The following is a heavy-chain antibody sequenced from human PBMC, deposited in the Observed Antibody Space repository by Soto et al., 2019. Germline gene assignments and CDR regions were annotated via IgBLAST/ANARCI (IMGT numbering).Heavy chain of an antibody. D-gene: IGHD3-3*01. V-gene: IGHV3-43*01. Sequence: PGGSLRLSCAASGFTFDDYTMHWVRQAPGKGLEWVSLISWDGGSTYYADSVKGRFTISRDNSKNSLYLQMNSLRTEDTALYYCAKDSSYDFWSGYYQNWGQGTLVTVSS. CDR1: GFTFDDYT. CDR3: AKDSSYDFWSGYYQN. CDR2: ISWDGGST. J-gene: IGHJ4*02.